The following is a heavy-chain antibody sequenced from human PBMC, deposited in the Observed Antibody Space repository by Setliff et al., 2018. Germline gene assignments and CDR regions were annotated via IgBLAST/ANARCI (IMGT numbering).Heavy chain of an antibody. J-gene: IGHJ4*02. CDR3: AKDGSGSYDYNFRSGYCPY. CDR2: ISGSGGST. Sequence: LRLSCAASGFTFSSYAMTWVRQAPGKGLEWVSVISGSGGSTYYADSVKGRFTISRDNSKNTLYLQMNSLRAEDTAVYYCAKDGSGSYDYNFRSGYCPYWGQGTLVTVSS. V-gene: IGHV3-23*01. CDR1: GFTFSSYA. D-gene: IGHD3-3*01.